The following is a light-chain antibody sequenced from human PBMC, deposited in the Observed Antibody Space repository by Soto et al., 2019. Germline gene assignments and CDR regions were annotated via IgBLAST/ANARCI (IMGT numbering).Light chain of an antibody. Sequence: SYELTQPPSVSVSPGQTASITCPGDKLGDKYACWYQQKPGQSPVLVIYQDSKRPSGIPERFSGSNSGNTATLTISGTQAMDEADYYCQAWDRSTGVFGTGTKFTVL. J-gene: IGLJ1*01. V-gene: IGLV3-1*01. CDR1: KLGDKY. CDR3: QAWDRSTGV. CDR2: QDS.